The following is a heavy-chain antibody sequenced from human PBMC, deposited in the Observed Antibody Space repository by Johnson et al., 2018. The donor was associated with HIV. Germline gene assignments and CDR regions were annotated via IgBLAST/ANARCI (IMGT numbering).Heavy chain of an antibody. Sequence: VQLMESGGGVVQPGMSLRLSCAASGFTFSSYHMHWVRQTTGKGLEWVSAIGTAGDAYYPGSVKGRFTISRENAKNSLYLQMHSLRAGDTAVYYCARALARHDACDSWGQGTMVTVSS. J-gene: IGHJ3*02. CDR2: IGTAGDA. V-gene: IGHV3-13*01. CDR1: GFTFSSYH. CDR3: ARALARHDACDS.